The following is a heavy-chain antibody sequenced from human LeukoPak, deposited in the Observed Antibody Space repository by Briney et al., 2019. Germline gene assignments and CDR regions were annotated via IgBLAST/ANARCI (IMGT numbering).Heavy chain of an antibody. V-gene: IGHV3-7*01. CDR2: INQDGSEK. CDR3: ARDYRGSSYGYVDY. CDR1: GFTFDDYW. Sequence: GGSLRLSCGASGFTFDDYWMSWVRQAPGQGLEWVANINQDGSEKYYLDSAKGRFTISRDNARNSLYLQVNSLRAEDTAVYYCARDYRGSSYGYVDYWGQGTLVTVSS. D-gene: IGHD5-18*01. J-gene: IGHJ4*02.